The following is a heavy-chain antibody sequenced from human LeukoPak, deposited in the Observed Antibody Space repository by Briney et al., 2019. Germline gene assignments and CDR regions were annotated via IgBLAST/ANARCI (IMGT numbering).Heavy chain of an antibody. CDR1: AGSFSGYY. CDR2: INHSGST. D-gene: IGHD3-22*01. V-gene: IGHV4-34*01. J-gene: IGHJ4*02. CDR3: ARGRNYYDSSGYSDY. Sequence: SETLSLTCAVYAGSFSGYYGSWIRQPPGKGLEWIGEINHSGSTNYNPSLKSRVTISVDTSKNQFSLKLSSVTAADTAVYYCARGRNYYDSSGYSDYWGQGTLVTVSS.